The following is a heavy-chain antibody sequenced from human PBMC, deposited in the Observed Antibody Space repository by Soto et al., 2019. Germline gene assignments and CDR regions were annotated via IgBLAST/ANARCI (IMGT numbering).Heavy chain of an antibody. J-gene: IGHJ4*02. CDR1: GYSFTSYW. V-gene: IGHV5-51*01. Sequence: LGESLKISCKGSGYSFTSYWIGWVRQMPGKGLEWMGIIYPGDSDTRYSPSFQGQVTISADKSISTAYLQWSSLKASDTAMYYCARHKWQQLASYYFDYWGQGTLVTVSS. D-gene: IGHD6-13*01. CDR3: ARHKWQQLASYYFDY. CDR2: IYPGDSDT.